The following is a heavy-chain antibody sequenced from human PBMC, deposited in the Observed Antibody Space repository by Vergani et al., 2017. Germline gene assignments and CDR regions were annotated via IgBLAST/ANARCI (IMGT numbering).Heavy chain of an antibody. CDR2: INPNSGGT. CDR1: GDTFTGYY. J-gene: IGHJ4*02. Sequence: QVQLVQSGAEVKKPGASVKVSCKASGDTFTGYYMHWVRQAPVQGLEWMGGINPNSGGTNYAQKFQGRVTMTRDTSISTAYMELSRLRSDDTAVYYCAKTHGGGSGSDYFDYWGQGTLVTVSS. CDR3: AKTHGGGSGSDYFDY. V-gene: IGHV1-2*02. D-gene: IGHD5-12*01.